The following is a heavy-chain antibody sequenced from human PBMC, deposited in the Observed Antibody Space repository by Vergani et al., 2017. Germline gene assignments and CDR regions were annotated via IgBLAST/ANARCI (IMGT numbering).Heavy chain of an antibody. J-gene: IGHJ4*02. Sequence: EVQLVESGGGLVQPGMSLRLSCVGSGFNFHDYAFHWVRQAPGKGLEWVSGILSNSGRIGYADSVKGRFTISRDDDKNSLYLQMNSLRIEDTAVYYCTKDQAGGLDYGGQGTLVTVSP. CDR1: GFNFHDYA. CDR2: ILSNSGRI. CDR3: TKDQAGGLDY. V-gene: IGHV3-9*01. D-gene: IGHD3-10*01.